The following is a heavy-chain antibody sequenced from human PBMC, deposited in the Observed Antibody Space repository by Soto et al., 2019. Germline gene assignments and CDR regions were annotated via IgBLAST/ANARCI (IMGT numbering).Heavy chain of an antibody. D-gene: IGHD2-8*01. CDR3: ARESVNGYYGMDV. J-gene: IGHJ6*02. CDR2: IKPSGPST. Sequence: ASVKVCCTESGYTFTTYYMNWVRQAPGQGPEWMGVIKPSGPSTTYAQKFQGRVTMTRDTSTSTVYMELSSLRSDDTAVYYCARESVNGYYGMDVWGQGTTVTVSS. CDR1: GYTFTTYY. V-gene: IGHV1-46*01.